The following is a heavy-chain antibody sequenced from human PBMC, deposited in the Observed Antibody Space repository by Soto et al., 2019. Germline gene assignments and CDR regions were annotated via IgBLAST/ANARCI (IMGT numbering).Heavy chain of an antibody. J-gene: IGHJ4*02. CDR2: IYYSGST. CDR1: GGSISSYY. Sequence: SETLSLTCTVSGGSISSYYWSWIRQPPGKGLEWIGYIYYSGSTNYNPSLKSRVTISVDTSKNQFSLKLSSVTAADTAVYYCARRYGGTFDYWGQGTQVTVSS. D-gene: IGHD2-15*01. V-gene: IGHV4-59*08. CDR3: ARRYGGTFDY.